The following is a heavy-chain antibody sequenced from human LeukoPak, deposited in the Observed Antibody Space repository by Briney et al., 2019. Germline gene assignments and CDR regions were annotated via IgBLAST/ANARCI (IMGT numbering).Heavy chain of an antibody. CDR3: ARLYYYDSSGPPL. J-gene: IGHJ4*02. V-gene: IGHV4-39*01. CDR2: IYYTGIP. CDR1: GGSTSSSSYY. D-gene: IGHD3-22*01. Sequence: SXXLSLTCTVSGGSTSSSSYYWGWIRQPPGKGLEWIGNIYYTGIPYYNPSLKSRVTISVDTSKTQFSLKLSSVSAADTAVYYCARLYYYDSSGPPLWGQGTLVTVSS.